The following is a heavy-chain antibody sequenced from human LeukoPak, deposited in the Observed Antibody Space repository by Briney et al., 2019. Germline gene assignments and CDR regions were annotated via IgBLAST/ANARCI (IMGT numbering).Heavy chain of an antibody. Sequence: PGGSLRLSCAASGFTFSSYAMHWVRQAPGKGLEWVAVISYDGSNKYYADSVKGRFTISRDNSKNTLYLQMNSLRAEDTAVYYCAGTDYDILTGYSFQMTTGYYYGMDVWGQGITVTVSS. D-gene: IGHD3-9*01. CDR1: GFTFSSYA. CDR3: AGTDYDILTGYSFQMTTGYYYGMDV. J-gene: IGHJ6*02. CDR2: ISYDGSNK. V-gene: IGHV3-30-3*01.